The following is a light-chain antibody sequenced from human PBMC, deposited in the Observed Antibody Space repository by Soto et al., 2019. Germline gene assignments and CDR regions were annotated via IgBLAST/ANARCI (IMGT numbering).Light chain of an antibody. CDR1: QSVSSSF. J-gene: IGKJ1*01. Sequence: EIVLTQSPGTLSLSPGERATLSCRASQSVSSSFLAWYQQKPGQAPRLLIYGASSRATGIPDRFSGSGSGTDFTLNISGLEPEDFAMYYCQQYDSSPWTFGQGTKLEIK. CDR3: QQYDSSPWT. CDR2: GAS. V-gene: IGKV3-20*01.